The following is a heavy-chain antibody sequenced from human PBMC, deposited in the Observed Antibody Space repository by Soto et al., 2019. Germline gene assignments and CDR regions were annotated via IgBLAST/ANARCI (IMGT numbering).Heavy chain of an antibody. Sequence: EVQLVESGGGLVQPGRSLRLSCAASGFSFDGYAMNWVRQPPGKGLEWVSGISWNSGNIDYADSVKGRFTISRDNAKNSLYLQMNSLRAEDTALYYCVKASTYSSSQGWFDPWGQGPRVTVSS. V-gene: IGHV3-9*01. CDR2: ISWNSGNI. J-gene: IGHJ5*02. CDR1: GFSFDGYA. D-gene: IGHD6-6*01. CDR3: VKASTYSSSQGWFDP.